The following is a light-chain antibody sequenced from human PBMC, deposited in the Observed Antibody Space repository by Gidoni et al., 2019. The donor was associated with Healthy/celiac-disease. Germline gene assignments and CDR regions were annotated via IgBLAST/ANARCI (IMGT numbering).Light chain of an antibody. Sequence: DIQMTQSPSSLSASVGDRVTITCRASQSISSYLNWYQQKPGKAPNLLIYAASSLQSGVPSMFSGSGSGTDFTLTISSLQPEDFATYYCQQSYSTPKTFGQGTKVEI. CDR3: QQSYSTPKT. J-gene: IGKJ1*01. CDR1: QSISSY. CDR2: AAS. V-gene: IGKV1-39*01.